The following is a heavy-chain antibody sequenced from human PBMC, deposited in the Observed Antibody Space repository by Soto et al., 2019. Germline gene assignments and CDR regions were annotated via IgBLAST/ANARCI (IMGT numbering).Heavy chain of an antibody. Sequence: SLRLSFSDSGFRFRSYDMQWVLQAPGKGLEWVAVISYDGSNKYYADSVKGRFTISRDNSKNTLYLQMNSLRAEDTAVYYCAKDLWYYDSSVYSPADYWGQGT. CDR3: AKDLWYYDSSVYSPADY. CDR2: ISYDGSNK. D-gene: IGHD3-22*01. CDR1: GFRFRSYD. J-gene: IGHJ4*02. V-gene: IGHV3-30*18.